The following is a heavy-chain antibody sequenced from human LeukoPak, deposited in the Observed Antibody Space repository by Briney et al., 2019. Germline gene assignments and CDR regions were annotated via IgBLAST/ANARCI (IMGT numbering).Heavy chain of an antibody. J-gene: IGHJ4*02. CDR3: ARGHVRGLRFPRYFDY. Sequence: SETLSLTCAVYGGSFSGYYWSWIRQPPGKGLEWIREINHSGSTNYNLSLKSRVTISVDTSKNQFSLKLSSVTAADTAVYYCARGHVRGLRFPRYFDYWGQGTLVTVSS. V-gene: IGHV4-34*01. CDR1: GGSFSGYY. CDR2: INHSGST. D-gene: IGHD3-10*02.